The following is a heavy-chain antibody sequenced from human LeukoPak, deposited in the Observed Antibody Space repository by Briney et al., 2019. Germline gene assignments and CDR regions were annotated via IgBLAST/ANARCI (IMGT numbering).Heavy chain of an antibody. CDR2: IYYSGST. J-gene: IGHJ4*02. D-gene: IGHD2-15*01. V-gene: IGHV4-39*07. CDR1: GGSISSSSYC. CDR3: AMGDSVVATVGY. Sequence: SETLSLTCTASGGSISSSSYCWGWIRQPPGKGLEWIGSIYYSGSTYYSPSLKSRVTISVDTSKNQFSLKLSSVTAADTAVYYCAMGDSVVATVGYWGQGTLVTVSS.